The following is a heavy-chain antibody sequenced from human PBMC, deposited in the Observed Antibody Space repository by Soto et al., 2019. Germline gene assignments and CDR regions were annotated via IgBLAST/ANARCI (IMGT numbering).Heavy chain of an antibody. D-gene: IGHD3-3*01. CDR3: AKDLAAYYEFWSGNAPDW. V-gene: IGHV3-23*01. CDR2: ISGSGGST. CDR1: GFTFSSYA. Sequence: GGSLRLSCAASGFTFSSYAMSWVRQAPGKGLEWVSAISGSGGSTYYADSVKGRFTISRDNSKNTLYLQMNSLRAEDTAVYYCAKDLAAYYEFWSGNAPDWWGQGSLVTVSS. J-gene: IGHJ4*02.